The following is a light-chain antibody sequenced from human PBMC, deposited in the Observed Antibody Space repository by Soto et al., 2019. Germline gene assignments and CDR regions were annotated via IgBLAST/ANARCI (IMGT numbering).Light chain of an antibody. J-gene: IGKJ1*01. V-gene: IGKV3-20*01. Sequence: EIVLTQSSATLSLSPGERATLSCRASQSVTSNALAWYQQKPGQAPRLLIYGASTRATGIPARFSGSGSGTGFTLTISRLEPEDFAVYYCQQYGTSPETFGQGTKVDIK. CDR1: QSVTSNA. CDR3: QQYGTSPET. CDR2: GAS.